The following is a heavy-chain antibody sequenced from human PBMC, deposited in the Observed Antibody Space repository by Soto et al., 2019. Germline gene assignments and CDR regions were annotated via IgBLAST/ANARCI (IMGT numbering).Heavy chain of an antibody. CDR1: GFTVSSNY. D-gene: IGHD2-15*01. CDR3: ARGLNEVAATALGY. CDR2: IYSGGST. J-gene: IGHJ4*02. V-gene: IGHV3-53*04. Sequence: EVQLVESGGGLVQPGGSLRLSCAASGFTVSSNYMSWVRQAPGKGLEWVSVIYSGGSTYYADSVKSRFTISRHNSKNALYLQMNSLKAEDTAVYYCARGLNEVAATALGYWCQGTLVTFSS.